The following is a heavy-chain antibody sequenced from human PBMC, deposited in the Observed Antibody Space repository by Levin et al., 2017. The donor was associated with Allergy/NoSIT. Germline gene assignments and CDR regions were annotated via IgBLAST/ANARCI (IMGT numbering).Heavy chain of an antibody. V-gene: IGHV1-58*02. J-gene: IGHJ6*02. Sequence: GGSLRLSCKASGFTFSNSAIQWVRQARGQRLEWIGWIVVGTNDTNYAQKFQERVTITRDMSTSTVHMELRSLRSEDTAVYYCAAEVGRYGDYIYYFYGMDVWGQGTTVTVSS. CDR2: IVVGTNDT. CDR1: GFTFSNSA. D-gene: IGHD4-17*01. CDR3: AAEVGRYGDYIYYFYGMDV.